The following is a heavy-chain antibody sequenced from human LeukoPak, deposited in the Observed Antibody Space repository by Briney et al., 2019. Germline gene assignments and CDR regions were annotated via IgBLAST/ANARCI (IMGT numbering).Heavy chain of an antibody. CDR3: ARHNRSPGIAVAGPMDY. D-gene: IGHD6-19*01. V-gene: IGHV4-39*07. CDR1: GGSISSSSYY. J-gene: IGHJ4*02. Sequence: SETLSLTCTVSGGSISSSSYYWGWIRQPPGKGLEWFGRIYYSGSTYYNPSLKSRVTISVDTSKNQFSLKLSSVTAADTAVYYCARHNRSPGIAVAGPMDYWGQGTLVTVSS. CDR2: IYYSGST.